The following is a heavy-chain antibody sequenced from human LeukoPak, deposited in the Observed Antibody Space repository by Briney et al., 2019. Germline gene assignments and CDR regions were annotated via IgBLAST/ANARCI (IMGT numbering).Heavy chain of an antibody. CDR2: ISGSSSYI. D-gene: IGHD6-13*01. Sequence: GGSLRLSCAASGFTFSSYSMDWVRQAPGKGLEWVSSISGSSSYIYYADSVKGRFTISRDNAKNSLYLQMNSLRAEDTAVYYCARDSPAIAAAGTDYWGQGTLVTVSS. CDR1: GFTFSSYS. J-gene: IGHJ4*02. CDR3: ARDSPAIAAAGTDY. V-gene: IGHV3-21*01.